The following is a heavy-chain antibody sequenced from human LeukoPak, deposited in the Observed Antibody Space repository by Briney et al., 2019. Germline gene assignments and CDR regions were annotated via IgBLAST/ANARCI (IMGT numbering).Heavy chain of an antibody. CDR1: GFTFSSYA. CDR3: ARDPPGAHFDY. V-gene: IGHV3-21*01. D-gene: IGHD7-27*01. Sequence: GGSLRLSCAASGFTFSSYAMHWVRQAPGKGLEWVSYISSSSSNIFYADSFKGRFTISRDNAQNSLYLQMNSLRVEDTAVYCCARDPPGAHFDYWGQGTLVTVSS. CDR2: ISSSSSNI. J-gene: IGHJ4*02.